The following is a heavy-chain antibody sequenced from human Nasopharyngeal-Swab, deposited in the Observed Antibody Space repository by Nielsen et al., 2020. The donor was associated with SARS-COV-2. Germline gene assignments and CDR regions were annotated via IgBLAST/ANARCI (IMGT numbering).Heavy chain of an antibody. CDR3: AKEPSPYGDYTLRYFDS. D-gene: IGHD4-17*01. CDR1: GFTFSSYA. Sequence: GGSLRLSCAASGFTFSSYAMSWVRQAPGKGLEWVSAISGSGGSTYYADSVKGRFTISRDNSKNTLYLQMNSLRAEDTAVYYCAKEPSPYGDYTLRYFDSGGQGTLFTVPS. V-gene: IGHV3-23*01. CDR2: ISGSGGST. J-gene: IGHJ4*02.